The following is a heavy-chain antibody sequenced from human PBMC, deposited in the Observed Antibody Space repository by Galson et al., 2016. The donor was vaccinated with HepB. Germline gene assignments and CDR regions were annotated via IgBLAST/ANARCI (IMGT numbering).Heavy chain of an antibody. Sequence: QSGAEVKKPGESLKISCECSGYTFSTYAIVWVRQMPGKGLELMGIIYPGDSHTRYSPSFQGQVTISADKFSSTAYLQWSSLMASDTAMYYCARVTDQWRLQPTDYWGQGTLVTVSS. CDR1: GYTFSTYA. CDR3: ARVTDQWRLQPTDY. D-gene: IGHD6-19*01. J-gene: IGHJ4*02. CDR2: IYPGDSHT. V-gene: IGHV5-51*01.